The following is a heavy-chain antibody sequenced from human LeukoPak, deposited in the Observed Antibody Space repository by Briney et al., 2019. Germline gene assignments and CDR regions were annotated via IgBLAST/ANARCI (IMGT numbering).Heavy chain of an antibody. CDR3: ARAPMSYDSSGFGGAFDI. CDR2: ISYDGTNK. Sequence: GGSLRLSCAASGFTFSSYGMHWVRQAPGQGLEWVAVISYDGTNKYYADSVKGRFTISRDNSKNTMYLQMNSLRAEDTAMYYCARAPMSYDSSGFGGAFDIWGQGTMVTVSS. J-gene: IGHJ3*02. V-gene: IGHV3-30*19. D-gene: IGHD3-22*01. CDR1: GFTFSSYG.